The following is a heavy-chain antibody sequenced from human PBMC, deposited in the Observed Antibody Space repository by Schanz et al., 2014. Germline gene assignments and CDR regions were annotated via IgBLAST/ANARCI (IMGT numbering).Heavy chain of an antibody. Sequence: QVQLQESGPGLVKPSQTLSLTCTVSGGSIRSGTYYWSWIRQPAGKALEWVGRVFPNGITNYNPSRKSRFPIARDPSNNHLPLTLTSLTAADTAVYYCARDTTWRLDLWGRGTLVTVSS. CDR3: ARDTTWRLDL. CDR1: GGSIRSGTYY. V-gene: IGHV4-61*02. CDR2: VFPNGIT. J-gene: IGHJ2*01. D-gene: IGHD1-1*01.